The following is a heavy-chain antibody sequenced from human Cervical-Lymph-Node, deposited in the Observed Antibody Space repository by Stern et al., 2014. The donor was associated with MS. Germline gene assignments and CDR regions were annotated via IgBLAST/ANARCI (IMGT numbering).Heavy chain of an antibody. J-gene: IGHJ3*02. CDR3: ARGLLGSENAFDI. CDR1: GYTFTTYG. CDR2: LIAYNGTT. V-gene: IGHV1-18*01. D-gene: IGHD2-15*01. Sequence: VQLVESGAEVKKPGASVKVSCKASGYTFTTYGISWVRQAPGQGLEWMGWLIAYNGTTTYAPKLQGRVTMTTDTSTSTAYMELRSLRSDDTAVYYCARGLLGSENAFDIWGQGTIVTVSS.